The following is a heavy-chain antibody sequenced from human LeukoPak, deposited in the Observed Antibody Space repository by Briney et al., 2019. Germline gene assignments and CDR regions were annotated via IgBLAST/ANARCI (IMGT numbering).Heavy chain of an antibody. D-gene: IGHD2-15*01. CDR3: ASSPCSGGSCYNPN. V-gene: IGHV3-48*02. CDR1: GLTFSSYS. J-gene: IGHJ4*02. Sequence: GSLRLSXAASGLTFSSYSMNWVRQAPGKGLEWVSYISSSSSTIYYADSVKGRFTISRDNAKNSLYLQMNSLRDEDTAVYYCASSPCSGGSCYNPNWGQGTLVTVSS. CDR2: ISSSSSTI.